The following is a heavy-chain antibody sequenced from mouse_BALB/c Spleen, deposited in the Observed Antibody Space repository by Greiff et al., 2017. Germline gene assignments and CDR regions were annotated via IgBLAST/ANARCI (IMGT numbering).Heavy chain of an antibody. CDR3: ARRADYDGYHEEFAY. J-gene: IGHJ3*01. Sequence: QVTLKVSGPGILQPSQTLSLTCSFSGFSLSTSGMGVSWIRQPSGKGLEWLAHIYWDDDKRYNPSLKSRLTISKDTSRNQVFLKITSVDTADTATYYCARRADYDGYHEEFAYWGQGTLVTVSA. CDR1: GFSLSTSGMG. D-gene: IGHD2-3*01. CDR2: IYWDDDK. V-gene: IGHV8-12*01.